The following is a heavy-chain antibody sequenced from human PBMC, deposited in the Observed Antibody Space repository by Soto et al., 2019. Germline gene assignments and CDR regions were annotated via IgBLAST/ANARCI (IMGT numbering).Heavy chain of an antibody. V-gene: IGHV3-23*01. J-gene: IGHJ5*02. CDR1: GFTFSNYA. CDR2: ISGSGDFT. CDR3: AKGFYGSWSYYNDRGFHP. D-gene: IGHD3-10*01. Sequence: GGSLRLSCAASGFTFSNYAISWVRQTPGKGLEWVSVISGSGDFTYYADSVKGRFTISRDNPKNTIYLQMNSRRAEDTAVYYCAKGFYGSWSYYNDRGFHPSDQAPLVTVPS.